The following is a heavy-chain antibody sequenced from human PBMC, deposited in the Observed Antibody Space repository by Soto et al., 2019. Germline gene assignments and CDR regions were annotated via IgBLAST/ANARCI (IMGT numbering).Heavy chain of an antibody. J-gene: IGHJ5*02. Sequence: QITLKESGPTLVKPTQTLTLTCTFSGFSLTTRGVGVGWIRQPPGKPLEWLALIYWDDHTRYSPSLKSRLAITKDTSKNQVVLTMSNIDPADTGTYFCAHRTTTVTWWFDPWGQGTLVTVSS. D-gene: IGHD4-17*01. CDR1: GFSLTTRGVG. CDR2: IYWDDHT. CDR3: AHRTTTVTWWFDP. V-gene: IGHV2-5*02.